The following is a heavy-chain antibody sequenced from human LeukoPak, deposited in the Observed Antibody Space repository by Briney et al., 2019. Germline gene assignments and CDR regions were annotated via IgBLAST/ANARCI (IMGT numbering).Heavy chain of an antibody. CDR2: ISPDGSDI. CDR3: VRGSPSN. J-gene: IGHJ4*02. CDR1: GLNITKYW. V-gene: IGHV3-7*04. D-gene: IGHD2-2*01. Sequence: GGSLRLSCAVSGLNITKYWMSWVRQAPGKRLEWVANISPDGSDIQCLDSVRDRFTVSRDNARNSLYLEMNRLRVEDTAIYYCVRGSPSNWGQGTLVTVSS.